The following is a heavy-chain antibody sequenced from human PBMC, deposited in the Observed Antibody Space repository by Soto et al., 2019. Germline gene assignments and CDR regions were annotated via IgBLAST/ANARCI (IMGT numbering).Heavy chain of an antibody. J-gene: IGHJ3*02. CDR3: AKEGYSSSWFRAPDAFDI. CDR1: GFTFSSYA. V-gene: IGHV3-23*01. CDR2: ISGSGGST. D-gene: IGHD6-13*01. Sequence: GGSLRLSCAASGFTFSSYAMSWVRQAPGKGLEWVSAISGSGGSTYYADSVKGRFTISRDNSKNTLYLQMNSLRAEDTAVYYCAKEGYSSSWFRAPDAFDIWGQGTMVTVSS.